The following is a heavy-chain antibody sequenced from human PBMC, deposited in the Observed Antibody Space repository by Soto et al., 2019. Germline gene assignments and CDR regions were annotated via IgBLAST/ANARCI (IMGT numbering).Heavy chain of an antibody. Sequence: PSETLSLTCTVSGGSISSGGYYWNWIRQHPGKGLEWIGYIYYSGSTYYNPSLKSRVTISVDTSKNQFSLKLSSVTAADTAVYYCTTNYYDSSGYDNWFDPWGQGTLVTVSS. CDR2: IYYSGST. V-gene: IGHV4-31*03. CDR1: GGSISSGGYY. CDR3: TTNYYDSSGYDNWFDP. D-gene: IGHD3-22*01. J-gene: IGHJ5*02.